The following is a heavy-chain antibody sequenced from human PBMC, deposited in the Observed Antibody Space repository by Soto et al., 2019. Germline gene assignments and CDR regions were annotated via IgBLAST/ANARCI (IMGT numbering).Heavy chain of an antibody. D-gene: IGHD2-15*01. CDR2: IISILGIA. J-gene: IGHJ6*03. V-gene: IGHV1-69*02. CDR1: GGTFSSYT. Sequence: ASVKVSCKASGGTFSSYTISWVRQAPGQGLEWMGRIISILGIANYAQKFQGRVTITADKSTSTAYMELSSLRSEDTAVYYCARSGYCSGGSCPPPNMDVWGKGTTVTVSS. CDR3: ARSGYCSGGSCPPPNMDV.